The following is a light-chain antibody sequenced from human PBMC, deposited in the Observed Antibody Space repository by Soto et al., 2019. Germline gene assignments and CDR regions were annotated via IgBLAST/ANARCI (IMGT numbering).Light chain of an antibody. CDR3: EAWDSSLSAVV. V-gene: IGLV1-51*01. CDR2: DNN. CDR1: SSNIGNNY. J-gene: IGLJ2*01. Sequence: QSALTQPPSVSAAPGQKVTISCSGSSSNIGNNYVSWYQQLAGTAPKLLIYDNNKRPSGIPDRFSGSKSGTSATLGITGLQTGDEADYYCEAWDSSLSAVVFGGGT.